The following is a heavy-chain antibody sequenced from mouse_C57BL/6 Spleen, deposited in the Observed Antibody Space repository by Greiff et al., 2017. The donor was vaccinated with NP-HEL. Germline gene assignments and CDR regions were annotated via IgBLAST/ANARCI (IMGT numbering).Heavy chain of an antibody. D-gene: IGHD2-1*01. V-gene: IGHV1-80*01. J-gene: IGHJ4*01. CDR2: IYPGVGDT. CDR3: AREGYGKGAMDY. Sequence: VQLQESGAELVKPGASVKISCKASGYAFSSYWMNWVKQRPGKGLEWIGQIYPGVGDTNYNGKCKGKATLTADKSSSTAYMQLSSLTSEDSAVYFCAREGYGKGAMDYWGQGTSVTVSS. CDR1: GYAFSSYW.